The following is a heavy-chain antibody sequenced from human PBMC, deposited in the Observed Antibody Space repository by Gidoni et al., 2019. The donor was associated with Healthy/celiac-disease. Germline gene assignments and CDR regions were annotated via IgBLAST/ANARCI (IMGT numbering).Heavy chain of an antibody. Sequence: QLQLQESGPGLVKPSETLSLTCTVSGGSISSSSYYWGWIRQPPGKGLEWIGSIYYSGSTYYNPSLKSRVTISVDTSKNQFSLKLSSVTAADTAVYYCARQTLGWLVTPTFDYWGQGTLVTVSS. CDR1: GGSISSSSYY. CDR2: IYYSGST. D-gene: IGHD6-19*01. V-gene: IGHV4-39*01. CDR3: ARQTLGWLVTPTFDY. J-gene: IGHJ4*02.